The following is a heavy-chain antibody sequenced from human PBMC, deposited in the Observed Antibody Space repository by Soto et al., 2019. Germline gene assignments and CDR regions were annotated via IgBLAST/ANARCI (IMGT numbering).Heavy chain of an antibody. J-gene: IGHJ6*03. V-gene: IGHV3-23*01. D-gene: IGHD2-15*01. CDR3: ALREMGCSGGSCYSLHYYYYMDV. CDR1: GYTFRSYA. CDR2: ISGSGGST. Sequence: PGGYLRLSCAASGYTFRSYAMTWVRKTTGKGLEWVSAISGSGGSTYYADSVKGRFTISRDNSKNTLYLQMNSLRAEDTAVYYCALREMGCSGGSCYSLHYYYYMDVWGKGTTVTVSS.